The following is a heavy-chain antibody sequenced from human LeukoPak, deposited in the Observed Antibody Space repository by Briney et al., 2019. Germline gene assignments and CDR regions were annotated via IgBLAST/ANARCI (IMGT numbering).Heavy chain of an antibody. CDR1: GYTFTGYY. CDR2: INPNSGGT. Sequence: GASVKVSCKASGYTFTGYYMHWVRQAPGQGLEWMGRINPNSGGTNYAQKFRGRVTMTRDTSISTAYMELSRLRSDDTAVYYCARDQPHGESDYWGQGTLVTVSS. J-gene: IGHJ4*02. D-gene: IGHD3-10*01. V-gene: IGHV1-2*06. CDR3: ARDQPHGESDY.